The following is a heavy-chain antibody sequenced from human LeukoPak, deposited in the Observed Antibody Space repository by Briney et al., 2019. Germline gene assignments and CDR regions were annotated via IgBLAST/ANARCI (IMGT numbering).Heavy chain of an antibody. CDR2: IXYDGSXX. V-gene: IGHV3-33*01. Sequence: VIXYDGSXXYYADSVKGRFTISRDNSKNTLYLQMNSLRAEDTAVHYCARDGVSAIAVAGTSPDNWFDPWGQGTLVTVSS. D-gene: IGHD6-19*01. J-gene: IGHJ5*02. CDR3: ARDGVSAIAVAGTSPDNWFDP.